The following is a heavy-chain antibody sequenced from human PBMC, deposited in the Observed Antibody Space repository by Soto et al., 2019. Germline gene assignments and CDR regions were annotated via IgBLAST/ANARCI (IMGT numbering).Heavy chain of an antibody. CDR3: ARAPYCGGDCYSDYFDY. V-gene: IGHV1-46*01. J-gene: IGHJ4*02. CDR2: INPSGGST. CDR1: GYTFTSYY. Sequence: QVQLVQSGAEVKKPGASVKVSCKASGYTFTSYYMHWLRQAPGQGLEWMGIINPSGGSTSYAQKFQCRVTMTRDTSTSTVYMELSSLRSEDTAVYYCARAPYCGGDCYSDYFDYGGQGTLVTVSS. D-gene: IGHD2-21*02.